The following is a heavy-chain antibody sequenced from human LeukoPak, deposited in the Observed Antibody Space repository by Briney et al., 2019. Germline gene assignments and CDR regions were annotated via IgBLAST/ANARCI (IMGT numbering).Heavy chain of an antibody. D-gene: IGHD6-13*01. Sequence: PGGSLRLSSAASGFTFSTYDMTWVRQAPGKGLDWVSSINDSGGSTLYAESVKGRFTMSRDNSKNTLYVQMNSLRAEDTAVYYCAKGASSTWIDYWGQGTLVTVSS. CDR2: INDSGGST. V-gene: IGHV3-23*01. J-gene: IGHJ4*02. CDR3: AKGASSTWIDY. CDR1: GFTFSTYD.